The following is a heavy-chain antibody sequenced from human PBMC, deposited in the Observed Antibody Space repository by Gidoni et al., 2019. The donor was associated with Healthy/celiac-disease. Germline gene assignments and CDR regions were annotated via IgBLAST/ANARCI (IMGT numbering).Heavy chain of an antibody. D-gene: IGHD2-2*01. J-gene: IGHJ6*03. Sequence: QVQLVQSGAEVKKPGSSVKVSCKASGGTFSSYAISWVRQAPGQGLEWMGGIIPIFGTANYAQKFQGRVTITADESTSTAYMELSSLRSEDTAVYYCARVGFYCSSTSCYGGLYYYYYMDVWGKGTTVTVSS. CDR2: IIPIFGTA. CDR3: ARVGFYCSSTSCYGGLYYYYYMDV. V-gene: IGHV1-69*01. CDR1: GGTFSSYA.